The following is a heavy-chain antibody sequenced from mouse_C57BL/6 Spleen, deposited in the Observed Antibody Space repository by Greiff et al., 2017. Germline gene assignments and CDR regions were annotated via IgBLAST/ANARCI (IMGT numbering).Heavy chain of an antibody. J-gene: IGHJ4*01. CDR2: IYPGSGST. V-gene: IGHV1-55*01. CDR1: GYTFTSYW. Sequence: QVQLQQSGAELVKPGASVKMSCKASGYTFTSYWITWVKQRPGQGLEWIGDIYPGSGSTNYNEKFKSKATLTVDTSSSTAYMQLSSLTSEDSAVYYCAVYYCGSDAMDYWGQGTSVTVSS. D-gene: IGHD1-1*01. CDR3: AVYYCGSDAMDY.